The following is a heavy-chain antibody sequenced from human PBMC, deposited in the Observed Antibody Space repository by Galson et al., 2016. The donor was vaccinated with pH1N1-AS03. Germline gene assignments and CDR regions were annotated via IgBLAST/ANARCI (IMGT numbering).Heavy chain of an antibody. D-gene: IGHD3-3*01. Sequence: ETLSLTCVVSGDSMSGYYWNWIRQPPGKGLEWIGYFYYSGSTDYNPSLKSRVTILLDRSKNQFSLKLSSVTAADTAVYYCARGNTVFGVVINVFDIWGQGTMVTVSS. CDR2: FYYSGST. J-gene: IGHJ3*02. CDR1: GDSMSGYY. CDR3: ARGNTVFGVVINVFDI. V-gene: IGHV4-59*01.